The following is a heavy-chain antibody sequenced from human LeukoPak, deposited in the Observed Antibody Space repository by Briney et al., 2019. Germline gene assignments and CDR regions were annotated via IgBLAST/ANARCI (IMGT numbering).Heavy chain of an antibody. D-gene: IGHD2-15*01. J-gene: IGHJ4*02. CDR1: GYTFTRYG. Sequence: ASVKVSCKASGYTFTRYGISWVRQAPGQGLQWLGWISASNGNTNYAQKFRDRVTMSTDTSTGTAYLDVRSLTSDDTAVYYCARVGAYCSSSSCPYYFDFWGQGTLVTVSS. CDR2: ISASNGNT. V-gene: IGHV1-18*01. CDR3: ARVGAYCSSSSCPYYFDF.